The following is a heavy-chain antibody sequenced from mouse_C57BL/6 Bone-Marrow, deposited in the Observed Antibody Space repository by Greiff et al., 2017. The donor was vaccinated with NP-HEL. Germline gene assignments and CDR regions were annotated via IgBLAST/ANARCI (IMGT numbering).Heavy chain of an antibody. J-gene: IGHJ2*01. CDR1: GFSLSTFGMG. CDR3: ARIVYGNYLYYFDY. Sequence: QVTLKESGPGILQPSQTLSLTCSFSGFSLSTFGMGVGWIRQPSGKGLEWLAHIWWDDDKYYNPALKSRLTNSKDTSKNQVFLKIANVDTADTATYYCARIVYGNYLYYFDYWGQGTTLTVSS. CDR2: IWWDDDK. V-gene: IGHV8-8*01. D-gene: IGHD2-1*01.